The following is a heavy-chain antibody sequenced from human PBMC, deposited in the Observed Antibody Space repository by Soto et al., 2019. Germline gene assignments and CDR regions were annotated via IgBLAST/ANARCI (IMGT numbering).Heavy chain of an antibody. CDR2: IYYSGTT. CDR3: AREKVFSTWGPPKTTWFGP. CDR1: GVSISDSGYY. V-gene: IGHV4-31*03. Sequence: SGTLALTCSVSGVSISDSGYYWNWIRQHPGKGLEWLGYIYYSGTTRYNPSLRSRLTISIDTSKNHFSLRLTSVTAADTAVYYCAREKVFSTWGPPKTTWFGPPGQGTLVPISS. J-gene: IGHJ5*02. D-gene: IGHD6-13*01.